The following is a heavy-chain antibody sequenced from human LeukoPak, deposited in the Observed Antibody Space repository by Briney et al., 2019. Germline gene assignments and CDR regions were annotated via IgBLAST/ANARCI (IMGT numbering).Heavy chain of an antibody. J-gene: IGHJ6*03. CDR3: ARSSRYYYYYYYMDV. Sequence: PSETLSLTCAVYGGSFSGYYWSWIRQPPGKGLEWIGEINHSGSTNYNPSLKGRVTISVDTSKNQFSLKLSSVTAADTAVYYCARSSRYYYYYYYMDVWGKGTTVTVSS. V-gene: IGHV4-34*01. CDR2: INHSGST. CDR1: GGSFSGYY. D-gene: IGHD6-6*01.